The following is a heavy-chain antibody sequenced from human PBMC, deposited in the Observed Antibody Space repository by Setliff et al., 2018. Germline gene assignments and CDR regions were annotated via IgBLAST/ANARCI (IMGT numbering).Heavy chain of an antibody. Sequence: SETLSLTCTVSGGSINNYHWNWIRQPPGKGLEWIGYVGYNGNTHYNPSLNSRVTMSVDTSKNQFSLKLSSVTAADTAVYYCARDPLTTNRRRAFDIRGQGTMVTVSS. J-gene: IGHJ3*02. CDR3: ARDPLTTNRRRAFDI. CDR2: VGYNGNT. CDR1: GGSINNYH. V-gene: IGHV4-59*12. D-gene: IGHD4-17*01.